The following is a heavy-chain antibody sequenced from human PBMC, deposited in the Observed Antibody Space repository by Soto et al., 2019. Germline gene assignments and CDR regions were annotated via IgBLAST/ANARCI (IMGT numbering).Heavy chain of an antibody. CDR3: ATSINMVRGVIPDS. D-gene: IGHD3-10*01. CDR2: IWYDGSNK. Sequence: QVQLVESGGGVVQPGRSLRLSCAASGFTFSSYGMHWVRQAPGRGLEWVAVIWYDGSNKYYADSVKGRFTISRDNSKNTLYLQMNSLRAEDTAVYYCATSINMVRGVIPDSWGQGTLVTVSS. CDR1: GFTFSSYG. J-gene: IGHJ4*02. V-gene: IGHV3-33*01.